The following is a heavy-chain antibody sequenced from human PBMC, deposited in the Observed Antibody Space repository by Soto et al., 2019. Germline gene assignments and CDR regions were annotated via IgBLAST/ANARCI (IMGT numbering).Heavy chain of an antibody. V-gene: IGHV4-31*03. D-gene: IGHD3-10*01. Sequence: QVQLQESGPGLVKPSQTLSLTCTVSGGSISSGGYYWSWIRQHPGKGLEWIGYIYYSGSTYYNPSLKSRVTISVDTSKHRFSLKLSSVTAADTAVYYCATYGSGTYKPTTFDYWGQGTLVTVSS. J-gene: IGHJ4*02. CDR2: IYYSGST. CDR3: ATYGSGTYKPTTFDY. CDR1: GGSISSGGYY.